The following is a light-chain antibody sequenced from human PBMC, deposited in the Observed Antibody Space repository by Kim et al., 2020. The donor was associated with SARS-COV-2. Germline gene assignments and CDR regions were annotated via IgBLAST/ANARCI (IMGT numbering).Light chain of an antibody. J-gene: IGKJ4*01. CDR3: QQYSHWPLT. CDR1: QSVSSN. V-gene: IGKV3-15*01. CDR2: GAS. Sequence: EIVMTQSPATLSVSPGERATLSCRASQSVSSNLAWYQQKPGQAPRPRIYGASTRATGIPGRFSGSGSGTEFTLTISSLQSEDFAVYYCQQYSHWPLTFGGGTKVDIK.